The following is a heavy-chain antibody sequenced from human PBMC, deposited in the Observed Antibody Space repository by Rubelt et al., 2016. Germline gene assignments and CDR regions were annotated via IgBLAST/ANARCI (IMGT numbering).Heavy chain of an antibody. V-gene: IGHV3-48*01. Sequence: YYADSVKGRFTISRDNAKNSLYLQMNSLRAEDTAVYYCAKDDFPEYYDFWSGYSYYGMDVWGQGTTVTVSS. J-gene: IGHJ6*02. CDR3: AKDDFPEYYDFWSGYSYYGMDV. D-gene: IGHD3-3*01.